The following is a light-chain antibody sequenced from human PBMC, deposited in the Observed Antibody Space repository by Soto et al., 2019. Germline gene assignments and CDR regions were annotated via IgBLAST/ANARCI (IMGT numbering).Light chain of an antibody. CDR3: SSSAGTNSFVL. Sequence: QSVLTRPPSASGSPGQSVTISCTGTSSDIGGYNSVSWYQQHPGKAPKLMIYEVNKRPLGVPERFSGSKSGNTASLTVSGLQADDEADYYCSSSAGTNSFVLFGGGTKLTVL. CDR1: SSDIGGYNS. CDR2: EVN. J-gene: IGLJ3*02. V-gene: IGLV2-8*01.